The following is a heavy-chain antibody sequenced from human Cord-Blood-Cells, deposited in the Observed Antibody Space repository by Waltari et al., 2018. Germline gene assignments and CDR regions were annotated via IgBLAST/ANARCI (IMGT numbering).Heavy chain of an antibody. CDR2: INHSGST. CDR1: GGSFSGYY. J-gene: IGHJ4*02. V-gene: IGHV4-34*01. CDR3: ARTPTYYYDSSGYYYDY. Sequence: QVQLQQWGAGLLKPSETLSLTCAVYGGSFSGYYWSWLRQPPGKGLEWIGEINHSGSTNYNPSLKSRVTISVDTSKNQFSLKLSSVTAAGTAVYYCARTPTYYYDSSGYYYDYWGQGTLVTVSS. D-gene: IGHD3-22*01.